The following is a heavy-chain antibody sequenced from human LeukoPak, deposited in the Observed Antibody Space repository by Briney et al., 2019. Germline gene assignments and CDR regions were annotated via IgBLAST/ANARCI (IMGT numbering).Heavy chain of an antibody. V-gene: IGHV3-30*04. CDR2: ISYDGSNK. CDR3: AKVFGRLGGYYDSSGYYYEFDY. D-gene: IGHD3-22*01. CDR1: GFTFSSYA. Sequence: GGSLRLSCAASGFTFSSYAMHWVRQAPGKGLEWVAVISYDGSNKYYADSVKGRFTISRDNSKNTLYLQMNSLRAEDTAVYYCAKVFGRLGGYYDSSGYYYEFDYWGQGTLVTVSS. J-gene: IGHJ4*02.